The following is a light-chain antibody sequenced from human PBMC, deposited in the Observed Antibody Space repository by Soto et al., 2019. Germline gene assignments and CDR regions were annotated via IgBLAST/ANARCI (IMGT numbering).Light chain of an antibody. Sequence: QPVLTQPPSASGSLGQSLTISCTGTSSDIGAYIYVSWYQQHPGKAPKNIISEVSRRPSGVPERFSGSKSGNTASLTVSGLQADDEGHYYCSSYAGRNNFVFGTGTKVTVL. CDR3: SSYAGRNNFV. CDR2: EVS. V-gene: IGLV2-8*01. CDR1: SSDIGAYIY. J-gene: IGLJ1*01.